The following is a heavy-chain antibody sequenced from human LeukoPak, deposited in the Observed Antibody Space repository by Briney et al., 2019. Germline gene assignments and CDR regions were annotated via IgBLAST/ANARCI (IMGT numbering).Heavy chain of an antibody. CDR1: GGSISSYY. Sequence: PSETLSLTCTVSGGSISSYYWSWIRQPPGKGLEWIGYISYSGSTNFNPSLKSRVTISVDTSKNQVSLKLSSVTAADTAVYYCARVRARGAFDIWGQGTMVTVSS. D-gene: IGHD3-10*01. CDR2: ISYSGST. J-gene: IGHJ3*02. V-gene: IGHV4-59*12. CDR3: ARVRARGAFDI.